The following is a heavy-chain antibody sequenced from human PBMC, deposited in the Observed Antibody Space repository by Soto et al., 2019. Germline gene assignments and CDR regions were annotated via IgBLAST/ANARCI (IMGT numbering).Heavy chain of an antibody. D-gene: IGHD3-22*01. J-gene: IGHJ4*01. V-gene: IGHV1-46*02. CDR2: ISPIGRSA. CDR1: GCTFNSHC. CDR3: ARVSTASYFYDTRGYSHSDY. Sequence: ASVKVSCKASGCTFNSHCMHWVRQAPVRGLEWMGMISPIGRSATYAQSFKARVSVTRDTSTSTVYMELSSLRSEDTDVYYCARVSTASYFYDTRGYSHSDYRC.